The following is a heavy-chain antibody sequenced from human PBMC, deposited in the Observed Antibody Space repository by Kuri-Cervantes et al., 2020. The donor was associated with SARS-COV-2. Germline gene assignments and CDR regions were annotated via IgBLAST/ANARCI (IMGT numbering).Heavy chain of an antibody. V-gene: IGHV4-34*01. Sequence: TLALTCAVDGGSFSGYYWSWIRQPPGKGLEWIGEINHSGSTNYNPSLKSGVTISVDTSKNQFSLKLSSVTAADTAVYYCAAKGCHNQKRTSCYNDYWGQGTLVTVSS. D-gene: IGHD2-2*01. J-gene: IGHJ4*02. CDR2: INHSGST. CDR3: AAKGCHNQKRTSCYNDY. CDR1: GGSFSGYY.